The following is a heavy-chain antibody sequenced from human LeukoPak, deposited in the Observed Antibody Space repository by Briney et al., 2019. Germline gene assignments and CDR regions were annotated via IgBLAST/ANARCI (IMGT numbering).Heavy chain of an antibody. CDR1: GFTFSDYY. J-gene: IGHJ4*02. D-gene: IGHD2-2*01. V-gene: IGHV3-11*01. CDR2: ISITGSTI. Sequence: GRSLRLSCAASGFTFSDYYTSCIRHTPEEGHECVLYISITGSTIYYADSVKGPYTISRDNAKNSLYLQMNSLRAEDTAVYYCARGNGYCSSTSCYPDYFDYWGQGTLVTVSS. CDR3: ARGNGYCSSTSCYPDYFDY.